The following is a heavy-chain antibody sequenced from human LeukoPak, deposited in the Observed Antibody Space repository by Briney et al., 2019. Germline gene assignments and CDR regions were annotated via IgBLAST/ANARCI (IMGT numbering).Heavy chain of an antibody. J-gene: IGHJ4*02. D-gene: IGHD3-10*01. CDR3: AKDRAMVRGVIHDY. V-gene: IGHV3-9*01. Sequence: PGRSLRLSCAASRFTFDDYAMDWVRQAPGNGLEWVSGISWNSGSIGYADSVKGRFTISRDNAKNSLYLQMNSLRAEDTALYYCAKDRAMVRGVIHDYWGQGTVVTVSS. CDR2: ISWNSGSI. CDR1: RFTFDDYA.